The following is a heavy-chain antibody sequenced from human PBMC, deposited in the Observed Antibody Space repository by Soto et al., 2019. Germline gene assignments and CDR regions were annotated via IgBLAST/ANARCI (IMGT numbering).Heavy chain of an antibody. CDR2: IYYSGSR. Sequence: QVRLQESGPRLVKPSETLSLTCAVSGVSLISNNYSGWIRQTPGKGLLWIGTIYYSGSRYYNPSLASRVAMSVDTSKNQYSLKLTSVTAEDSGVYYCVTVGGYYSYHEHWGQGTQVTVSS. CDR3: VTVGGYYSYHEH. V-gene: IGHV4-39*01. J-gene: IGHJ4*02. D-gene: IGHD3-10*01. CDR1: GVSLISNNYS.